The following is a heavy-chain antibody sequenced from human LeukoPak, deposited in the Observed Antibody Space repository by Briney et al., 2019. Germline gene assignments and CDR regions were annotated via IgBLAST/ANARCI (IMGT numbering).Heavy chain of an antibody. Sequence: GASVKVSCKASGYTFTSYDINWVRQATGQGLEWMGWMNPNSGNTGYAQKFQGRVTMTRNTSISTAYMELSSLRSEDTAVYYCARVTSDYNVDYFDYWGQGTLVTVSS. D-gene: IGHD3-10*01. CDR1: GYTFTSYD. J-gene: IGHJ4*02. CDR3: ARVTSDYNVDYFDY. V-gene: IGHV1-8*01. CDR2: MNPNSGNT.